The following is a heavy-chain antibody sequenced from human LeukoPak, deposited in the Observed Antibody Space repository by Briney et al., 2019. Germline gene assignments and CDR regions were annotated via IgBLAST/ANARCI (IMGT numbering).Heavy chain of an antibody. CDR3: ARGGSGNYYGPAG. J-gene: IGHJ4*02. Sequence: ASVKVSCKASGYTFTSYDINWVRQAPGQGLEWMGGIIPIFGTANYAQKFQGRVTITADESTSTAYMELSSLRSEDTAVYYCARGGSGNYYGPAGWGQGTLVTVSS. V-gene: IGHV1-69*13. CDR1: GYTFTSYD. D-gene: IGHD1-26*01. CDR2: IIPIFGTA.